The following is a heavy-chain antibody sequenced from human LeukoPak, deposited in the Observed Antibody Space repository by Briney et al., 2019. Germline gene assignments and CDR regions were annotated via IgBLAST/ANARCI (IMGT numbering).Heavy chain of an antibody. D-gene: IGHD5-24*01. CDR3: AQDIGWLQFAY. J-gene: IGHJ4*02. V-gene: IGHV3-23*01. Sequence: PGGSLRLSCAASEFSVGSNYMTWVRQAPGKGLEWISGISPSGGGTYYADFVKGRFTISRDDSKNTLYLQMNSLRGDDTAVYYCAQDIGWLQFAYWGQGTLVTVSS. CDR2: ISPSGGGT. CDR1: EFSVGSNY.